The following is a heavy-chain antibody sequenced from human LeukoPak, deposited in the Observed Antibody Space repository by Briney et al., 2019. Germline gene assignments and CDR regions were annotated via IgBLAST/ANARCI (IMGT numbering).Heavy chain of an antibody. J-gene: IGHJ4*02. CDR1: GFTVSGNY. V-gene: IGHV3-53*05. CDR2: IYSGGTT. Sequence: GGSLRLSCAVSGFTVSGNYMSWVRQAPGKGLEWVSLIYSGGTTYYADSVKGRFTISRDTSKNTLFLQMNSLTVEDTAIYVCSKDFGPWGVGATPHYWGQGTLVTVSS. D-gene: IGHD1-26*01. CDR3: SKDFGPWGVGATPHY.